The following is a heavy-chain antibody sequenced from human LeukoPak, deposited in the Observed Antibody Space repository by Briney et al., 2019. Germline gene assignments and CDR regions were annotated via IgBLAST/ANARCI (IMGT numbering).Heavy chain of an antibody. V-gene: IGHV5-51*01. CDR2: IYPGDSDT. CDR1: GYSFTSYW. CDR3: AGQTVDTAMGIDY. D-gene: IGHD5-18*01. J-gene: IGHJ4*02. Sequence: GEALKISWKGSGYSFTSYWIGWVRQVPGKGLEWMGIIYPGDSDTRYSPSFQGQVTISADKSISTAYLQWSSLKASDTAMYYCAGQTVDTAMGIDYWGQGTLVTVSS.